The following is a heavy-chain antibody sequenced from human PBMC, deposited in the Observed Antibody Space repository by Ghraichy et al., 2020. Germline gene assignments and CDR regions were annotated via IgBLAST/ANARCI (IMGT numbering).Heavy chain of an antibody. CDR1: GFTVSSNY. V-gene: IGHV3-53*01. CDR3: ARGSLGYSSSWYGFDY. CDR2: IYSGGST. Sequence: LSLTCAASGFTVSSNYMSWVRQAPGKGLEWVSVIYSGGSTYYADSVKGRFTISRDNSKNTLYLQMNSLRAEDTAVYYCARGSLGYSSSWYGFDYWGQGTLVTVSS. J-gene: IGHJ4*02. D-gene: IGHD6-13*01.